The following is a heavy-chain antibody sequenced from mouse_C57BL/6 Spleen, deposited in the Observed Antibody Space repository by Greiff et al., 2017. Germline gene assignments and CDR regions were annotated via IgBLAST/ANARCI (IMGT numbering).Heavy chain of an antibody. CDR1: GFTFSDAW. D-gene: IGHD2-3*01. CDR3: TRRGGYDGYYPFAY. V-gene: IGHV6-6*01. J-gene: IGHJ3*01. Sequence: EVKVEESGGGLVQPGGSMKLSCAASGFTFSDAWMDWVRQSPEKGLEWVAEIRNKANNHATYYAESVKGRFTISRDDSKSSVYLQMNSLRAEDTGIYYCTRRGGYDGYYPFAYWGQGALVTVSA. CDR2: IRNKANNHAT.